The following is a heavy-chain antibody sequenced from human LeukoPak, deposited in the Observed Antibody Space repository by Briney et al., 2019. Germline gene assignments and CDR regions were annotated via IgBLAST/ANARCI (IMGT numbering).Heavy chain of an antibody. V-gene: IGHV3-23*01. CDR1: GFTFSSYA. D-gene: IGHD2-8*01. J-gene: IGHJ5*02. CDR3: AKVKSSLTLIGA. CDR2: ISASGDRT. Sequence: GGSLRLSCAASGFTFSSYAMSWVRQAPGKGLEWVSLISASGDRTYYAGSVKGRFTISRDTSRNTLTLQMNSLRAEDTAVYYCAKVKSSLTLIGAWGQGTLVTVSS.